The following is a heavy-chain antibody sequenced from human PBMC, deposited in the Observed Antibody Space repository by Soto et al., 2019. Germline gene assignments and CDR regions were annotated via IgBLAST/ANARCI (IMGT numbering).Heavy chain of an antibody. Sequence: EVQLVESGGGLVKPGGSLRLSCAASGFTFSSYSMNWVRQAPGKGLEWVSSISSSSSYIYYADSVKGRFTISRDNAKNSLYLQMNSLRAEDTAVYYCARDASGYSGSYFDYWGQGTLVTVSS. V-gene: IGHV3-21*01. D-gene: IGHD5-12*01. CDR1: GFTFSSYS. CDR2: ISSSSSYI. J-gene: IGHJ4*02. CDR3: ARDASGYSGSYFDY.